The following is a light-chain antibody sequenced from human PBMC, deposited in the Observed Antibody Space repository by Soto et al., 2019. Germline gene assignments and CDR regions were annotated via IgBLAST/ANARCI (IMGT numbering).Light chain of an antibody. CDR1: SSDVGGYNY. J-gene: IGLJ1*01. CDR3: RSYTSRSNV. V-gene: IGLV2-14*01. Sequence: QSVLTQPASVSGSPGQSITISCTGTSSDVGGYNYVSWYQQHPGKAPKLMIYEVSNRPSGVSNRFSGSKSGNTASPTTSGLQAEDEADYYCRSYTSRSNVFGRGTKVTVL. CDR2: EVS.